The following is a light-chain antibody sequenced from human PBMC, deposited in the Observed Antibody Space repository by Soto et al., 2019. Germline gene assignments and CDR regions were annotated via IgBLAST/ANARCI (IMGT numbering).Light chain of an antibody. CDR1: QNLLYSSNNKNY. CDR2: GAS. Sequence: DIVMTQSPDSLALSLGERATINCKSSQNLLYSSNNKNYLAWHQQKPGQTPRLLVYGASSRATGIPDRFSGSGSGTDFTLTISRLVPEDFAVYYCQQHGSSPITFGQGTRLEIK. J-gene: IGKJ5*01. V-gene: IGKV4-1*01. CDR3: QQHGSSPIT.